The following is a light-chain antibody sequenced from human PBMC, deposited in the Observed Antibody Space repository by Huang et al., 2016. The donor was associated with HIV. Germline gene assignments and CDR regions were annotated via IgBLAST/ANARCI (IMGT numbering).Light chain of an antibody. CDR2: DTS. V-gene: IGKV1-12*01. J-gene: IGKJ5*01. Sequence: DIQMTQSPSSVSASVGDSVTFTGRASQGVNGRLAWYQQRPGKAPELLLYDTSRLQSGVPSRFSGSGWGTSFALTISSLQPEDFATYYCQQANSFPHTFGQGTRLDI. CDR1: QGVNGR. CDR3: QQANSFPHT.